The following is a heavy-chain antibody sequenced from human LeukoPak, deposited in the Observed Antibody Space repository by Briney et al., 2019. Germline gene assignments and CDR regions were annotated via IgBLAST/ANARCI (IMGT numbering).Heavy chain of an antibody. D-gene: IGHD2-21*01. V-gene: IGHV3-48*03. CDR3: ARDFAQNWFDT. CDR2: ISKSGNNL. J-gene: IGHJ5*02. Sequence: AGSLRLSCVASGFTISLYEMNWVRQAPGKGLEWVSCISKSGNNLHYADSVKGRFTISRDNAKNSLYLQMNSLRVEDTAVYYCARDFAQNWFDTWGQGTLVTVSA. CDR1: GFTISLYE.